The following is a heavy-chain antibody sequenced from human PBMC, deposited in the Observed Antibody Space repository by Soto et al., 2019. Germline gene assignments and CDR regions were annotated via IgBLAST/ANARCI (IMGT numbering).Heavy chain of an antibody. CDR2: ISSSSSYT. J-gene: IGHJ2*01. CDR3: ASVLRHKSAAGISANGYIDL. CDR1: GFTFSDYY. D-gene: IGHD6-13*01. Sequence: QVQLVESGGGLVKPGGSLRLSCAASGFTFSDYYMNWIRQAPGKGPEWVSYISSSSSYTKYADSVKGRFIVSRDNAKNSLSMQMNSLKAEDTAVYYCASVLRHKSAAGISANGYIDLWGRGTLVTVS. V-gene: IGHV3-11*06.